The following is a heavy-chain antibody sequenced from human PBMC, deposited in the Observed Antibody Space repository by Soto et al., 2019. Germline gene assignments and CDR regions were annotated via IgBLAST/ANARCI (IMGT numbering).Heavy chain of an antibody. J-gene: IGHJ4*02. CDR1: GGSISSYY. CDR2: IYYSGST. V-gene: IGHV4-59*08. CDR3: ARGSVVAATLFDY. Sequence: SETLSLTCTVSGGSISSYYWSWIRQPPGKGLEWIGYIYYSGSTNYNPSLKSRVTISVDTSKNQLSLKLSSVTAADTAVYYCARGSVVAATLFDYWGQGTLVTVSS. D-gene: IGHD2-15*01.